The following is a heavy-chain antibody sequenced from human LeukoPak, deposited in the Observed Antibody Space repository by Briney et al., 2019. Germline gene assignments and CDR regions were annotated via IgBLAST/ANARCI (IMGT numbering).Heavy chain of an antibody. Sequence: VASVKVSCKASGGTFSSYAISWVRQAPGQGLEWKGRIIPIFGTANYAQKFQGRVTITTDESTSTAYMELSSLRSEDTAVYYCARVAPSSSWYTAFDIWGQGTMVTVSS. D-gene: IGHD6-13*01. V-gene: IGHV1-69*05. J-gene: IGHJ3*02. CDR3: ARVAPSSSWYTAFDI. CDR2: IIPIFGTA. CDR1: GGTFSSYA.